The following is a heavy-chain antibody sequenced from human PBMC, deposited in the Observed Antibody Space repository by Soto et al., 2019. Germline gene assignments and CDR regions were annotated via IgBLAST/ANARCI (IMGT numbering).Heavy chain of an antibody. CDR2: MNPNSSNT. CDR3: ARGRIYDSSPYFDY. J-gene: IGHJ4*02. D-gene: IGHD3-22*01. V-gene: IGHV1-8*01. CDR1: GYTFTSYD. Sequence: QVQLVQSGAEVKKPGASVKVSCKASGYTFTSYDINCVRQATGQGLEWMGWMNPNSSNTGYAQKFQGRVTMTRNTSISTAYMGLSSLSSEDTAVYDCARGRIYDSSPYFDYCGQGTLVTVSS.